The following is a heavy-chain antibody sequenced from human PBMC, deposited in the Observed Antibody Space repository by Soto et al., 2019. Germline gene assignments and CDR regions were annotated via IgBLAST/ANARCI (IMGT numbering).Heavy chain of an antibody. Sequence: GGSLRLSCAASGFTFSSYAMSWVRQAPGKGLEWVSAISGSGGSTYYADSVKGRFTISRDNSKNTLYLQMNSLRAEDTAVYYCAKDFLMVRGVIMEHFDYWGQGTLVTVSS. CDR2: ISGSGGST. D-gene: IGHD3-10*01. V-gene: IGHV3-23*01. CDR1: GFTFSSYA. CDR3: AKDFLMVRGVIMEHFDY. J-gene: IGHJ4*02.